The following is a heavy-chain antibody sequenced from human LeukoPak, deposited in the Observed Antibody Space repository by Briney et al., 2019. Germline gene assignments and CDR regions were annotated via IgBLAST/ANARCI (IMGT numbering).Heavy chain of an antibody. V-gene: IGHV3-74*01. CDR3: AKDSRGYYDSSGYHD. D-gene: IGHD3-22*01. J-gene: IGHJ4*02. CDR2: INSDGSST. CDR1: GFTFSSYW. Sequence: TGGSLRLSCAASGFTFSSYWMHWVRQAPGKGLVWVSRINSDGSSTSYADSVKGRFTISRDNAKNSLYLQMNSLRAEDTALYYCAKDSRGYYDSSGYHDWGQGTLVTVSS.